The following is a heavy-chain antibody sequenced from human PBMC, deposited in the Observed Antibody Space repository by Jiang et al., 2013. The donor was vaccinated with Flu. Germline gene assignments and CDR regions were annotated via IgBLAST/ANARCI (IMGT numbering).Heavy chain of an antibody. CDR1: GFTFSSYA. CDR3: AREHVGGTIFGVVMNIAMDV. J-gene: IGHJ6*02. D-gene: IGHD3-3*01. Sequence: QVQLLESGGGVVQPGRSLRLSCAASGFTFSSYAMHWVRQAPGKGLEWVAVISYDGSNKYYADSVKGRFTISRDNSKNTLYLQMNSLRAEDTAVYYCAREHVGGTIFGVVMNIAMDVWGQGTTGHRLL. V-gene: IGHV3-30-3*01. CDR2: ISYDGSNK.